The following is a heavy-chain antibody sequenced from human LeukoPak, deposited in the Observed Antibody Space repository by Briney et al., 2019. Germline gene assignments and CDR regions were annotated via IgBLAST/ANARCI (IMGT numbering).Heavy chain of an antibody. V-gene: IGHV3-23*01. Sequence: GGSLRLSCAASGFTFSSYAMSWVRQAPGKGLEWVSAISGSGGSTYYADSVKGRFTISRDNSKNTLYLQMNSPRAEDTAVYYCAKGYDFWSGYYLVYWGQGTLVTVSS. J-gene: IGHJ4*02. D-gene: IGHD3-3*01. CDR3: AKGYDFWSGYYLVY. CDR1: GFTFSSYA. CDR2: ISGSGGST.